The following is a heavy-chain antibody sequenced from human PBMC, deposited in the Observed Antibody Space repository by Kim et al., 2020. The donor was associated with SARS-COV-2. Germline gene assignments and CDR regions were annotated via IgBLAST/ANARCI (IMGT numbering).Heavy chain of an antibody. J-gene: IGHJ4*02. CDR1: GFTFSSYA. D-gene: IGHD1-20*01. CDR3: AKGAHNVDS. Sequence: GGSLRLSCAASGFTFSSYAMNWVRQAPGKGLEWVAIIWFDGSNKYYADSVKGRFTISRDNSKNTLYLQMNSLRADDTAVYYCAKGAHNVDSWGQGTLVTVSS. V-gene: IGHV3-33*06. CDR2: IWFDGSNK.